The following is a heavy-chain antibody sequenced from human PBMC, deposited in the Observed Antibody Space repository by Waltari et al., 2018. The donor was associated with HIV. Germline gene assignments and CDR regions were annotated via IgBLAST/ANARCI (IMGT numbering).Heavy chain of an antibody. D-gene: IGHD3-22*01. CDR3: ARYYYDSSGTTGGIFDY. J-gene: IGHJ4*02. V-gene: IGHV4-61*02. Sequence: VQLQESGPGLVKPSQTLSLTCPVSGGSLSSGSYYWRWIRQPAGKGLEWIGRIYTSGSTNYNPSLKSRVTISVDTSKNQFSLKLSSVTAADTAVYYCARYYYDSSGTTGGIFDYWGQGTLVTVSS. CDR2: IYTSGST. CDR1: GGSLSSGSYY.